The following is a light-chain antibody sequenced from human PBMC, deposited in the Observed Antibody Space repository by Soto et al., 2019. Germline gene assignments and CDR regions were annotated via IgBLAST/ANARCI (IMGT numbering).Light chain of an antibody. CDR2: AAS. CDR3: QQFYNTPYT. Sequence: DIQLTQSPSSLSTSVEDRVTIHCRASQSIISYLNWYQQKPGKAPKLLIYAASSLHSGVPLRFSGSGSGTEFSLTISGLRPEDFATYYCQQFYNTPYTFGQGTKVDIK. CDR1: QSIISY. V-gene: IGKV1-39*01. J-gene: IGKJ2*01.